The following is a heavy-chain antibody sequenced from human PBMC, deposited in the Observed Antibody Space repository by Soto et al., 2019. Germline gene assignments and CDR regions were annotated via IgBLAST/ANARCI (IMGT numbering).Heavy chain of an antibody. CDR1: GFSISSYY. CDR2: IYYSGST. Sequence: SDTLSLTCTVSGFSISSYYWSWILQPPVKGLEWIGYIYYSGSTNYNPSLKSRVTISVDTSKNQFSLKLSSVTAADTAVYYCARSSCGGDCNVRRFDYWGQGTLVTVSS. CDR3: ARSSCGGDCNVRRFDY. D-gene: IGHD2-21*02. V-gene: IGHV4-59*01. J-gene: IGHJ4*02.